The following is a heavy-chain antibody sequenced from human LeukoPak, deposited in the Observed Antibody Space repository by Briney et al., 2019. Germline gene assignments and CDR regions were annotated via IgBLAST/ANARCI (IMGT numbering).Heavy chain of an antibody. Sequence: GGSLRLSCAASGFTFSSYWMHWVRHAPGKGLVWVSRINSDGSSTSYADSVKGRFTISRDNAKNTLYLQMNSLRAEDTAVYYCARGRPAYYFDFWGQGTLVTVSS. CDR1: GFTFSSYW. V-gene: IGHV3-74*01. CDR3: ARGRPAYYFDF. J-gene: IGHJ4*02. CDR2: INSDGSST.